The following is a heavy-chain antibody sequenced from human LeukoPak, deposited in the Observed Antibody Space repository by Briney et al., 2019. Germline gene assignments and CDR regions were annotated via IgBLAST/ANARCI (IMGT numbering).Heavy chain of an antibody. J-gene: IGHJ6*02. V-gene: IGHV3-48*01. CDR3: ARGQVHYDFWSGYYLHRGYYYGMDV. Sequence: GGSLRLSCAASGFTFSSYSMNWVRQAPGKGLEWVSYISSSSSTIYYADSVKGRFTISRDNSKNTLYLQMNSLRAEDTAVYYCARGQVHYDFWSGYYLHRGYYYGMDVWGQGTTVTVSS. CDR2: ISSSSSTI. CDR1: GFTFSSYS. D-gene: IGHD3-3*01.